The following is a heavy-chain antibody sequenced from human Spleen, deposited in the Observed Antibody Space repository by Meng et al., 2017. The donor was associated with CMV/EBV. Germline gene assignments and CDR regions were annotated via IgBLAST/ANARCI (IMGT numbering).Heavy chain of an antibody. CDR2: IRFDASNK. Sequence: GGSLRLSCAASGFTFSIYGMHWFRQAPGKGLEWVAFIRFDASNKYYADSVKGRFTISRDNSKSTLYLQMNSLRAEDTAVYYCANEQDYGARDYWGQGTLVTVSS. D-gene: IGHD4-17*01. CDR3: ANEQDYGARDY. CDR1: GFTFSIYG. V-gene: IGHV3-30*02. J-gene: IGHJ4*02.